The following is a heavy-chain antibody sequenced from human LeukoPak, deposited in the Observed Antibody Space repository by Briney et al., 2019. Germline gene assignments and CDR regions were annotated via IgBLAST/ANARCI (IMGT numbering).Heavy chain of an antibody. J-gene: IGHJ3*02. CDR1: GGSISSGSYY. CDR3: ARDHLRDGYNHDAFDI. Sequence: SETLSLTCTVSGGSISSGSYYWSWIRQPAGKGLEWIGRIYTSGSTNYNPSLKSRVTISVDTSKNQFSLKLSSVTAADTAVYYCARDHLRDGYNHDAFDIWGQGTMVTVSS. D-gene: IGHD5-24*01. CDR2: IYTSGST. V-gene: IGHV4-61*02.